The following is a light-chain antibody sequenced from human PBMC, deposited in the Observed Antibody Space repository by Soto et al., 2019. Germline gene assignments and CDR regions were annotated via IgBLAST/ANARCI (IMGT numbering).Light chain of an antibody. V-gene: IGKV3-11*01. CDR1: QSVSSY. Sequence: IVLTHSPATLSLSPVERATLSCGASQSVSSYLAWYQQKPGQAPRLLIYDASNRATGIPARFSGSGSGTDFTLTISSLEPEDFAVYYCQQRSNWQRTFGQGTKVDIK. J-gene: IGKJ1*01. CDR2: DAS. CDR3: QQRSNWQRT.